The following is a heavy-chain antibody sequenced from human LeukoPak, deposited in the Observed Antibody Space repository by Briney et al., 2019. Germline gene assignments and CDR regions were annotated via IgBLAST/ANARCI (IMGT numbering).Heavy chain of an antibody. D-gene: IGHD3-16*01. CDR2: VSAYNGNT. V-gene: IGHV1-18*01. CDR1: GYTFTSYS. CDR3: ARGVYMDV. Sequence: ASVKVSCKTSGYTFTSYSISWVRLAPGQGLEWMGWVSAYNGNTNYAQKVQGRVTMTTDTSASTAYMELRSLRSDDTAMYYCARGVYMDVWGKGTTVTVSS. J-gene: IGHJ6*03.